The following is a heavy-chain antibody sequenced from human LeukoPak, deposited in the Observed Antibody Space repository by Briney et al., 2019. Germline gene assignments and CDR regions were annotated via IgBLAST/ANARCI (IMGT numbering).Heavy chain of an antibody. CDR2: ISSSSSYI. V-gene: IGHV3-21*01. J-gene: IGHJ4*02. D-gene: IGHD3-22*01. CDR3: ARDDDSNGYN. Sequence: PGGSLRLSCAASGFSFSSYAMHWVRQAPGKGLEWVSSISSSSSYIYYADSVKGRFTISRDNAKNSLYLQMNSLRAEDTAVYYCARDDDSNGYNWGQGTLVTVSS. CDR1: GFSFSSYA.